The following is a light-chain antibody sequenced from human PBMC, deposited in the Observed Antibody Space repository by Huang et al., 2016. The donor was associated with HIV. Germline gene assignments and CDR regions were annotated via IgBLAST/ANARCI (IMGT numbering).Light chain of an antibody. J-gene: IGKJ4*01. CDR2: RAS. V-gene: IGKV3-15*01. CDR1: QSIGSN. CDR3: QQYNNWPPLT. Sequence: EVVMTQSPNTLSVSPGERATLSCRASQSIGSNLAWYQQKPGHAPRLLIYRASARAAGVPARFSGSGSGTEFTLTISSLQSEDFAIYYCQQYNNWPPLTFGGGTKVEI.